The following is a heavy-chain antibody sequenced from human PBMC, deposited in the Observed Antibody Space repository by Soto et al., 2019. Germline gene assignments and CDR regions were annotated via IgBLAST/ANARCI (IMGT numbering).Heavy chain of an antibody. CDR2: INFDGSYK. D-gene: IGHD1-26*01. CDR3: ARVLRSGNTGYAFDI. V-gene: IGHV3-33*01. J-gene: IGHJ3*02. Sequence: GGSLRLSCAASGFTFSSYGMHWVRQAPGKGLEWVAIINFDGSYKYYADSVKGRFTISRDNSKTTLSLQMNSLRAEDTAVYFCARVLRSGNTGYAFDIWGQGTMVTVSS. CDR1: GFTFSSYG.